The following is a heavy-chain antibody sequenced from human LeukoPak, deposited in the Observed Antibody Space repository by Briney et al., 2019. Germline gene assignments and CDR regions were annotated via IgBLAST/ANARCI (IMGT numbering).Heavy chain of an antibody. CDR2: IRYDGSNK. CDR3: ARDLRGYPY. V-gene: IGHV3-30*02. CDR1: GFTFSSYG. Sequence: PGGSLRLSCAASGFTFSSYGMHWVRQAPGKGLEGVAFIRYDGSNKYHADSVKGRFTISRDNAKNSLYLQMTSLRAEDTAVYYCARDLRGYPYWGQGTLVTVSS. J-gene: IGHJ1*01. D-gene: IGHD3-22*01.